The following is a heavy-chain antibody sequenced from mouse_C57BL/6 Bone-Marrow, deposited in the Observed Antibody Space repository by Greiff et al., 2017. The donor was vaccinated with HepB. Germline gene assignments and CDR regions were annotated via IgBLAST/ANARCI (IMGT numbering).Heavy chain of an antibody. CDR3: ARGGPLTAWFAY. D-gene: IGHD4-1*01. V-gene: IGHV1-52*01. J-gene: IGHJ3*01. CDR2: IDPSDSET. CDR1: GYPFTSYW. Sequence: QVQLQQPGAELVRPGSSVKLSCKASGYPFTSYWMLWVKQRPIQGLEWIGNIDPSDSETHYNQKFKDKATLTVDKSSSTAYMQLSSLTSEDSAVYYCARGGPLTAWFAYWGQGTLVTVSA.